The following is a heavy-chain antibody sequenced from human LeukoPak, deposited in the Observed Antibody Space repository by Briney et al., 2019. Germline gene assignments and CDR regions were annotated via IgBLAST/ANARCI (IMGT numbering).Heavy chain of an antibody. D-gene: IGHD3-3*01. CDR3: APQTLYYTESGWLTRFDP. CDR1: GYTLTELS. CDR2: FDPEDGET. V-gene: IGHV1-24*01. J-gene: IGHJ5*02. Sequence: ASVKVSCKVSGYTLTELSMHWVRQAPGKGLEWMGGFDPEDGETIYAQKFQGRVTMTEDTSTDTAYLEMSSLRSEDTAVYYCAPQTLYYTESGWLTRFDPWGQGTLVTVFS.